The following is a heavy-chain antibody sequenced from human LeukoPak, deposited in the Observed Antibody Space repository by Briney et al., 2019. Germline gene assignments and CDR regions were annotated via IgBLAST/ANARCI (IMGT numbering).Heavy chain of an antibody. CDR2: IDPSDSYT. CDR3: ARHEFGGNSNTDY. V-gene: IGHV5-10-1*01. Sequence: GESLKISCKGSGYSFTSYWIGWVRQMPGKGLEWMGRIDPSDSYTNYSPSFQGHVTISADKSISTAYLQWSSLKASDTAMYYCARHEFGGNSNTDYWGQGTLVTVSS. J-gene: IGHJ4*02. CDR1: GYSFTSYW. D-gene: IGHD4-23*01.